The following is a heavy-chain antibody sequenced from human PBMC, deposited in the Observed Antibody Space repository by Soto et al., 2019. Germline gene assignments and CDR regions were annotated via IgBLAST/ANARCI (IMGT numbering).Heavy chain of an antibody. D-gene: IGHD1-1*01. V-gene: IGHV1-18*01. CDR1: GYGFTTYG. Sequence: QVHRVQSGAEVKKPGASVKVSCKGSGYGFTTYGITWVRQAPGQGLEWMAWISAHNGNTNYAQKVQGRVTVTRDTSTSTAYMELRSLRYADTAVYYCARGRYGDYGGQGALVTVSS. J-gene: IGHJ4*02. CDR2: ISAHNGNT. CDR3: ARGRYGDY.